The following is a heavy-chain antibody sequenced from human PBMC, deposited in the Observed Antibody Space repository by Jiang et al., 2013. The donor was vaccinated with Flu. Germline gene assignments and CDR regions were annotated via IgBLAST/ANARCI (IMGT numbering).Heavy chain of an antibody. J-gene: IGHJ4*02. CDR1: SGSVSSHY. V-gene: IGHV4-59*02. Sequence: TVSSGSVSSHYWSWIRQPPGKGLEWIGYIHYSGSVYYNPSLQSRVTLSVDTSKNEFSLRVTSVTAADTAMYYCARALPSTFGDYSYHFDYWGQGTLVTVSS. CDR2: IHYSGSV. D-gene: IGHD4-17*01. CDR3: ARALPSTFGDYSYHFDY.